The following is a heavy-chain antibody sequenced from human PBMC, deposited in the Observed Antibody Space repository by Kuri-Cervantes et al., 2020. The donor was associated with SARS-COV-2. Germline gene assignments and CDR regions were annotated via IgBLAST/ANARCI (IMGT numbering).Heavy chain of an antibody. J-gene: IGHJ6*03. CDR2: ISGSGGST. V-gene: IGHV3-23*01. Sequence: ETLSLTCAASGFTFSSYEMNWVRQAPGKGLEWVSAISGSGGSTYYADSVKGRFTISRDNSKNTLYLQMNSLRAEDTAVYYCAKGHYYYYYVDVWGKGTTVTVSS. CDR1: GFTFSSYE. CDR3: AKGHYYYYYVDV.